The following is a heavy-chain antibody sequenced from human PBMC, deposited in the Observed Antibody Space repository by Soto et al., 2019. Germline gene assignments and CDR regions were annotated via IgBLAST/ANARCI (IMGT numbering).Heavy chain of an antibody. CDR3: VTVNLVGAAYYFDY. CDR1: GGSIRNGDYY. J-gene: IGHJ4*02. Sequence: QVQLQEWGPGLVKPSQTLSLTCTVSGGSIRNGDYYWGWIRQPPGKGLEWIGYVYYSGTTYSHPSLKHRVTISVDTSENEFSLRLSSVTAADTAVYYCVTVNLVGAAYYFDYWGPGTLVTVSS. D-gene: IGHD1-26*01. V-gene: IGHV4-30-4*01. CDR2: VYYSGTT.